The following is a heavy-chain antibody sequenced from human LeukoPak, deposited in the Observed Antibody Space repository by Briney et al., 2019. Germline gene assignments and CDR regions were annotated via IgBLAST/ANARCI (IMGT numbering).Heavy chain of an antibody. D-gene: IGHD3-10*01. V-gene: IGHV3-9*01. CDR3: AKDILPTMVRDAFDI. J-gene: IGHJ3*02. CDR2: ISWNSGSI. CDR1: GFSFRSYG. Sequence: PGGSLRLSCEASGFSFRSYGMHWVRQAPGKGLEWVSGISWNSGSIGYADSVKGRFTISRDNAKNSLYLQMNSLRAEDTALYYCAKDILPTMVRDAFDIWGQGTMVTVSS.